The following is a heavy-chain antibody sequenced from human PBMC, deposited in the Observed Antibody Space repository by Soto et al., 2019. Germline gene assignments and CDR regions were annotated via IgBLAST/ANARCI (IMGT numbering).Heavy chain of an antibody. CDR1: GYSFTSYW. D-gene: IGHD2-15*01. CDR2: IYPGDSDT. J-gene: IGHJ6*02. CDR3: ARTLGYCSGGSCRTSYYYYYGMDV. Sequence: PGESLKISCKGSGYSFTSYWIGWVRQMPGKGLEWMGIIYPGDSDTTYSPSFQGQVTISADKSISTAYLQWSSLKASDTAMYYCARTLGYCSGGSCRTSYYYYYGMDVWGQGTTVTVSS. V-gene: IGHV5-51*01.